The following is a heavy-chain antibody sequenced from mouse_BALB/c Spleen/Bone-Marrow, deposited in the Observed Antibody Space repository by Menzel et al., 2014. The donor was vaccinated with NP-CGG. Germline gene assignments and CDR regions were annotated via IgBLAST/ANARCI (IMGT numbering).Heavy chain of an antibody. CDR2: IWAGGST. CDR3: ARDGATATLAY. CDR1: GFSLTNYC. D-gene: IGHD1-2*01. Sequence: VHLVESGPGLVAPSQSLSITCTVSGFSLTNYCVHWVRQPPGKGLEWLGAIWAGGSTNYKSALMSRLSISKDNSKSQVFLKMNSLQTDDTAMYYCARDGATATLAYWGQGTLSLSLQ. J-gene: IGHJ3*01. V-gene: IGHV2-9*02.